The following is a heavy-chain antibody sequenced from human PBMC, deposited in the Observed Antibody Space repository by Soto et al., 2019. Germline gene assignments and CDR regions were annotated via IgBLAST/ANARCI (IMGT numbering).Heavy chain of an antibody. Sequence: EVQLVESGGGLVQPGRSLRLSCAASGFTFDDYAMHWVRQAPGKGLEWVSGISWNSGSIGYADSVKGRFTISRDNAKNSLYLQMNSLRAEDTALYYCAKDTGAVPRRFDYWGQGTLVTVSS. V-gene: IGHV3-9*01. J-gene: IGHJ4*02. CDR1: GFTFDDYA. CDR2: ISWNSGSI. CDR3: AKDTGAVPRRFDY. D-gene: IGHD1-26*01.